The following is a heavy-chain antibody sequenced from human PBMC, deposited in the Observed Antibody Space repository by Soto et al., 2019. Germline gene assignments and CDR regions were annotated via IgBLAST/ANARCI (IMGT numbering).Heavy chain of an antibody. D-gene: IGHD4-17*01. CDR1: GFTFTTYS. Sequence: EVQLVESGGGLVQPGGSLRLSCAASGFTFTTYSMNWVRLAPGKGLEWLSYISNTGSTIYYADSVKGRFTISRANAKNSLYLQMSGLRVEHTAVYYCTRGTMTAVSKTDSWGQGALVTVSS. J-gene: IGHJ4*02. CDR3: TRGTMTAVSKTDS. CDR2: ISNTGSTI. V-gene: IGHV3-48*01.